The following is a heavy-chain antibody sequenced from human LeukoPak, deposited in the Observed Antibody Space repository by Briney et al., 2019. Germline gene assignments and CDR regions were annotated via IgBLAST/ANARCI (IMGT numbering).Heavy chain of an antibody. CDR3: AREGIGVVISYYMDV. D-gene: IGHD3-3*01. J-gene: IGHJ6*03. CDR1: GFTFSSYS. Sequence: GGSLRLSCAASGFTFSSYSMNWVRQAPGKGLEWVSSISSSSSYIYYADSVKGRFTISRDNAKNSLYLQMNSLRAEDTAVYYCAREGIGVVISYYMDVWGKGTTVTVSS. CDR2: ISSSSSYI. V-gene: IGHV3-21*01.